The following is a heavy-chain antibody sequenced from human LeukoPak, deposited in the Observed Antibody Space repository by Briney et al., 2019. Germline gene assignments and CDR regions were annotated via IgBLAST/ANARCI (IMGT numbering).Heavy chain of an antibody. D-gene: IGHD3-16*02. J-gene: IGHJ4*02. V-gene: IGHV3-23*01. CDR1: GFTFSSYA. CDR3: ARRSSVDY. CDR2: LSYSGGST. Sequence: PGGSLRLSCAASGFTFSSYAMSWVRQAPGKGLEWVSGLSYSGGSTYYADSVKGRFTISRDNSKNTLYLQMNSLRAEDTAVYYCARRSSVDYWGQGTLVTVSS.